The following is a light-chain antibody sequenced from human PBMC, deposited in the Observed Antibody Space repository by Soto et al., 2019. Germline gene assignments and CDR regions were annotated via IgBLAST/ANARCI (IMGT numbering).Light chain of an antibody. J-gene: IGLJ3*02. V-gene: IGLV1-44*01. Sequence: QSVLTQPPSASGTPGQRVTISCSGSSSNIGSNTVNWYQQLPGTAPKLLIYSINQRPSGVPDRFSGSKSGTSASLAISGLQSEDEADYYCAAWDDSLKGRVFGGGTKLTVL. CDR2: SIN. CDR1: SSNIGSNT. CDR3: AAWDDSLKGRV.